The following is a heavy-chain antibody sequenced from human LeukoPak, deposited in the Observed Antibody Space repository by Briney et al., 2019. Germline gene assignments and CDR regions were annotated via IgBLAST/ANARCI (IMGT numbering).Heavy chain of an antibody. Sequence: KPSETLSLTCLVSGEPISSYYWSWIRQAPGRGPEYIGNVYYNGNTNYNPSLKSRVAISMDASKNQFSLKVDSVTTADTAVYYCARHGDWRAAAIDYWGQGTLVTVSS. CDR3: ARHGDWRAAAIDY. CDR2: VYYNGNT. V-gene: IGHV4-59*01. D-gene: IGHD2-2*01. CDR1: GEPISSYY. J-gene: IGHJ4*02.